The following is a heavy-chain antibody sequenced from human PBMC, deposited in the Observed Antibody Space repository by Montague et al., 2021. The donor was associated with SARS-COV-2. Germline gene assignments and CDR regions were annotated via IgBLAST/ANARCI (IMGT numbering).Heavy chain of an antibody. D-gene: IGHD3-16*02. J-gene: IGHJ3*02. V-gene: IGHV3-21*01. CDR2: ISSSSSYI. CDR3: ARDWRLRLGELSLYGNDAFDI. Sequence: SLRLSCAASGFTFSSYSMNWVRQAPGKGLEWVSSISSSSSYIYYVDSVKGRFTISRDNAKNSLYLQMNSLRAEDTAVYYCARDWRLRLGELSLYGNDAFDIWGKGTMVTVSS. CDR1: GFTFSSYS.